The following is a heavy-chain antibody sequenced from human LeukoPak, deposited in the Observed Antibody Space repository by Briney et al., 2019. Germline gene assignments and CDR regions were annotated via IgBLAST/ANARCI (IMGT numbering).Heavy chain of an antibody. CDR1: GGSISSYY. CDR3: ARGRGLLWFGESLIPYHFDY. V-gene: IGHV4-59*01. Sequence: SETLSLTCTVSGGSISSYYWSWIRQPPGKGLEWTGYIYYSGSINYNPSLKSRVTISVDTSKNQFSLKLSSVTAADTAVYYCARGRGLLWFGESLIPYHFDYWGQGTLVTVSS. J-gene: IGHJ4*02. CDR2: IYYSGSI. D-gene: IGHD3-10*01.